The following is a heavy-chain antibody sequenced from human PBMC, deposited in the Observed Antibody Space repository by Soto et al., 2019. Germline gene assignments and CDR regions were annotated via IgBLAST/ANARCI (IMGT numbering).Heavy chain of an antibody. CDR2: ISYDGSNK. D-gene: IGHD2-15*01. CDR3: ARAPTSVLLVYYYYGMDV. J-gene: IGHJ6*02. V-gene: IGHV3-30-3*01. CDR1: GFTFSSYA. Sequence: GGSLRLSCAASGFTFSSYAMHWVRQAPGKGLEWVAVISYDGSNKYYADSVKGRFTISRDNSKNTLYLQMNSPRAEDTAVYYCARAPTSVLLVYYYYGMDVWGQGTTVTVSS.